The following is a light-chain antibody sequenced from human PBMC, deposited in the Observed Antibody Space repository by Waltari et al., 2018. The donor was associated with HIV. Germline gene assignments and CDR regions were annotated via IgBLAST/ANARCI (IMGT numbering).Light chain of an antibody. V-gene: IGLV1-47*01. CDR3: AAWDDSLSGLV. Sequence: QSVLTQPPSASGTPGPRVTISCSGSSSNIGGNYVYWYQQLPGTAPKLLIYRNNRRPSGVPDRFSGSKSGTSASLAISGLRSEDEADYYCAAWDDSLSGLVFGGGTKLTVL. J-gene: IGLJ3*02. CDR2: RNN. CDR1: SSNIGGNY.